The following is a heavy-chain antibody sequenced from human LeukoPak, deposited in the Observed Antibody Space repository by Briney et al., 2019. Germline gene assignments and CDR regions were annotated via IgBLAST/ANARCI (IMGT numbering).Heavy chain of an antibody. CDR1: GGSISSYY. J-gene: IGHJ4*02. CDR3: ARRYCSSTSCPPYFDY. V-gene: IGHV4-59*08. CDR2: IYYSGGT. Sequence: SETLSLTCTVSGGSISSYYWSWIRQPPGKGLEWIGYIYYSGGTNYNPSLKSRVTISVDTSKNQFSLKLSSVTAADTAVYYCARRYCSSTSCPPYFDYWGQGTLVTVSS. D-gene: IGHD2-2*01.